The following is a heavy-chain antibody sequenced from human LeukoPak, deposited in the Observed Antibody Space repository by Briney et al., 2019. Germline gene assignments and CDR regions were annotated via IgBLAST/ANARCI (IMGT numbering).Heavy chain of an antibody. D-gene: IGHD6-13*01. CDR3: GRDSYSSSWYGWFDP. CDR1: GFTFSSYA. Sequence: QPGGSLRLSCAASGFTFSSYAMHWVRQAPGKGLEWVAVISYDGSNKYYADSVKGRFTISRDNSKNTLYLQMNSLRAEDTAVYYCGRDSYSSSWYGWFDPWGQGTLVTVSS. CDR2: ISYDGSNK. J-gene: IGHJ5*02. V-gene: IGHV3-30*04.